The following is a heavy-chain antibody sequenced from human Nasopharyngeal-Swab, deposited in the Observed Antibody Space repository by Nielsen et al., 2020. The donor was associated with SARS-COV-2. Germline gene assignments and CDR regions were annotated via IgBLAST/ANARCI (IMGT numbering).Heavy chain of an antibody. J-gene: IGHJ4*02. Sequence: ALVKVSCKASGYTFTNHFMHWVRQAPGQGLEWMGMINPSGGSTGYAQNFQGRVTVTRDTSTSTVYMGLSSLSSEDTAVYYCARGYSYGLAYWGQGTLVTVSP. D-gene: IGHD5-18*01. CDR3: ARGYSYGLAY. CDR1: GYTFTNHF. CDR2: INPSGGST. V-gene: IGHV1-46*01.